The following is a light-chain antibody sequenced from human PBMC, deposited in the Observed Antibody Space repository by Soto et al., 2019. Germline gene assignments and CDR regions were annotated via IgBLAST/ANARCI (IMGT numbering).Light chain of an antibody. J-gene: IGKJ2*01. CDR3: QQYNNWPPYT. V-gene: IGKV3-15*01. CDR2: GAS. Sequence: EIVMTQSSATLSVSPGERATLSCRASPSVSSNLAWYQQKPGQAPRLLIYGASTRATGIPARFSGSGSGTEFNLTISSLQSEDFAVYYCQQYNNWPPYTFGQGTKLEIK. CDR1: PSVSSN.